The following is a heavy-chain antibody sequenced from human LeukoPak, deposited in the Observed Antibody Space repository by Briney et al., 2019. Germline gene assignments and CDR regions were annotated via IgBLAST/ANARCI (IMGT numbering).Heavy chain of an antibody. CDR2: ISWNSGSI. J-gene: IGHJ3*02. V-gene: IGHV3-9*01. D-gene: IGHD6-19*01. CDR1: LFTFDDSA. CDR3: AKDPSSGWYGDAFDI. Sequence: CLRVSRAASLFTFDDSAMHWVREAPGEGLEWVSGISWNSGSIGYADSVKGRFTISRDNAKNSLYLQMNSLRAEDTALYYCAKDPSSGWYGDAFDIWGQGTMVTVSS.